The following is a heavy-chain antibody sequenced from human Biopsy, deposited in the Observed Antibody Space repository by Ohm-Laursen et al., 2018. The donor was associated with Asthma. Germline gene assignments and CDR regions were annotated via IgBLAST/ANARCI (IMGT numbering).Heavy chain of an antibody. Sequence: SQTLSLTCPVSGAAISRGGYYWSWIRQPPGKGLEWIGYIYTDGSTDYNPSLKSRLSMSVDPSMNQFSLKLTSVTAADTAVYFCARDAGSVWSSGLDAFDFWGHGTMVTVSS. D-gene: IGHD6-19*01. CDR2: IYTDGST. V-gene: IGHV4-31*03. CDR3: ARDAGSVWSSGLDAFDF. J-gene: IGHJ3*01. CDR1: GAAISRGGYY.